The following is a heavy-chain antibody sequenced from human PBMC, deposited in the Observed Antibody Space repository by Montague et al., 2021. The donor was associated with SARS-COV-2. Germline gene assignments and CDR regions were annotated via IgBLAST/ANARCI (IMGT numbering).Heavy chain of an antibody. CDR2: IDPSDSYT. CDR3: ARLSYDILTGYTPIDY. CDR1: GYSFTSYW. D-gene: IGHD3-9*01. Sequence: QSGAEVKKPGESMRISCKGSGYSFTSYWISWVRQMPGKGLEWMGRIDPSDSYTNYSPSFQGHGTISADKSISTAYLQWSSLKASDTAMYYCARLSYDILTGYTPIDYWGQGTLVTVSS. V-gene: IGHV5-10-1*03. J-gene: IGHJ4*02.